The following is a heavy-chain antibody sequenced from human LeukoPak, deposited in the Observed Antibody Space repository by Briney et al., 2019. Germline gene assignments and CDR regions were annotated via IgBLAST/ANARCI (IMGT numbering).Heavy chain of an antibody. CDR1: GVSINGGSVSNY. CDR2: IHYSGRA. Sequence: SETLSLTCVVSGVSINGGSVSNYWSWFRQFPGKGLEWIGYIHYSGRADYNPALRSRLTMSVDTSKNQFSLTLNSVTAADTAVYYCAREILGGFNPGAYWGQGILVTVSS. D-gene: IGHD1-14*01. CDR3: AREILGGFNPGAY. V-gene: IGHV4-61*01. J-gene: IGHJ4*02.